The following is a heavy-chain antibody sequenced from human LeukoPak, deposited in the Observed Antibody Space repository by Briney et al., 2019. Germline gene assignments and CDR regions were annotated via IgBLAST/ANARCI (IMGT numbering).Heavy chain of an antibody. CDR3: ATYWTSTYDY. Sequence: ASVKVSCKPSGYTFSKFGISWVGQAPGQGLEWMGWISGNNDNPNYGKKFQGRFTLTTDSTTRTAYMELRNLRCDDTAVYYSATYWTSTYDYWGQVTLVTVSS. CDR2: ISGNNDNP. V-gene: IGHV1-18*01. CDR1: GYTFSKFG. J-gene: IGHJ4*02. D-gene: IGHD2-2*01.